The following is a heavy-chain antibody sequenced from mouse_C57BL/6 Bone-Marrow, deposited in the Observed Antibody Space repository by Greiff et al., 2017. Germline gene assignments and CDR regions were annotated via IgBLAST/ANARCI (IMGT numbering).Heavy chain of an antibody. CDR3: ARLDYYAMDY. CDR1: GFTFSGYA. CDR2: ISNGGSYT. J-gene: IGHJ4*01. V-gene: IGHV5-4*01. Sequence: EVQLLESGGGLVKPGGSLKLSCAASGFTFSGYAMSWVRQTPEKRLEWVATISNGGSYTYYPDNVKGRVTISRDNANNNLYLQTSQLKSEDTALYDGARLDYYAMDYWGQGTSVTVSS.